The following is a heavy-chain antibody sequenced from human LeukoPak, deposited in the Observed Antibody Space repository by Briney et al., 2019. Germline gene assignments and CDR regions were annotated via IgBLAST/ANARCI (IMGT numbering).Heavy chain of an antibody. J-gene: IGHJ4*02. V-gene: IGHV5-51*01. Sequence: LGESLKISCKGSEYTFTNYWIAWVRQMPGKGLEWVGIFYPANSDTRYSPSFQGQVTMSADKSINTAYLQWSSLKASDTAMYYCARRYDNTGYSDYWGQGTLVTVSS. CDR2: FYPANSDT. CDR1: EYTFTNYW. CDR3: ARRYDNTGYSDY. D-gene: IGHD2-21*01.